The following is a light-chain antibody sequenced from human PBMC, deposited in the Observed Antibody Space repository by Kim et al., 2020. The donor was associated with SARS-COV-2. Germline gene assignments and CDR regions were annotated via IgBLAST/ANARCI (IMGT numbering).Light chain of an antibody. CDR2: GHN. J-gene: IGLJ3*02. Sequence: KTVTSSCTGSSGSIASNYVEWDQQRPGSAPTTVIYGHNQRPSGGPDRFSGSIDSSSNSASLTISGLTTEDEADYYCQSYDSTTLWVFGGGTQLTVL. CDR1: SGSIASNY. V-gene: IGLV6-57*02. CDR3: QSYDSTTLWV.